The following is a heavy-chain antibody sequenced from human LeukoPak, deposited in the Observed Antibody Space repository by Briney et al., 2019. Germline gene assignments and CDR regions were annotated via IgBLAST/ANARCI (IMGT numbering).Heavy chain of an antibody. CDR1: GFTLSTYE. J-gene: IGHJ4*02. CDR3: AKDLSSGWYMNYFDS. V-gene: IGHV3-48*03. CDR2: ISSSGSTI. Sequence: GGSLRLSCAASGFTLSTYEMNWVRQAPGKGLQWVSYISSSGSTIYYADSVKGRFTISRDNAKNSLYLQMNSLRAEDTAVYYCAKDLSSGWYMNYFDSWGQGTLVTVSS. D-gene: IGHD6-19*01.